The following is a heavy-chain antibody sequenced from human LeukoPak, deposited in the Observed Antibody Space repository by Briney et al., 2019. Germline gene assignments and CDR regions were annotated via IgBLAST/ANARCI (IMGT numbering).Heavy chain of an antibody. CDR3: ARDQAGGPGWFDP. D-gene: IGHD2-15*01. Sequence: ASVKVSCKASGYTFTGYYMHWVRQAPGQGLEWMGRINPNSGGTNYAQKFQGRVTMTRDTSISTAYMELSRLRSDDTAVYYCARDQAGGPGWFDPWGQGTLVTVSS. V-gene: IGHV1-2*06. CDR2: INPNSGGT. J-gene: IGHJ5*02. CDR1: GYTFTGYY.